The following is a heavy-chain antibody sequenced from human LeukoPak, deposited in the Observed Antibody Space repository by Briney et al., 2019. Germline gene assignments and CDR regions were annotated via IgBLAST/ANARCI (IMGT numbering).Heavy chain of an antibody. D-gene: IGHD3-10*02. V-gene: IGHV3-48*03. CDR2: ISSSGSTI. CDR1: GFTFSSYE. Sequence: GGSLRLSCAASGFTFSSYEMNWVRQAPGKGVEWVSYISSSGSTIYYADSVKGRFTISRDNAKNSLYLQMNSLRAEDTAVYYCAELDITMIGGVWGKGTTVTVSS. J-gene: IGHJ6*04. CDR3: AELDITMIGGV.